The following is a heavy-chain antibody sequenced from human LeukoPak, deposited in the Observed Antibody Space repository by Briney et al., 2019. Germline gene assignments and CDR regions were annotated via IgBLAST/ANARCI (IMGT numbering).Heavy chain of an antibody. CDR1: GGSISSYY. Sequence: PSETLSLTCTVSGGSISSYYWSWIRQPPGKGLEWIGYIYYSGSTNYNPSLKSRVTISVDTSKNQFSLKLSSVTAAHTAVYYCARGKVTTSAFDIWGQGTMVTVSS. J-gene: IGHJ3*02. CDR2: IYYSGST. D-gene: IGHD4-17*01. V-gene: IGHV4-59*01. CDR3: ARGKVTTSAFDI.